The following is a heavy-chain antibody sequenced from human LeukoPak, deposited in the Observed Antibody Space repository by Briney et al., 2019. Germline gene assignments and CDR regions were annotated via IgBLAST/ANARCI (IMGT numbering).Heavy chain of an antibody. Sequence: SETLSLTCTVSGGSISGYYWSWIRQPPGKGLEWIGYIYYSGSTNYNPSLKSRVTISVDTSKNQFSLKLSSVTAADTAVYYCARQSVALDYWGQGTLVTVSS. CDR3: ARQSVALDY. V-gene: IGHV4-59*08. CDR2: IYYSGST. CDR1: GGSISGYY. D-gene: IGHD6-19*01. J-gene: IGHJ4*02.